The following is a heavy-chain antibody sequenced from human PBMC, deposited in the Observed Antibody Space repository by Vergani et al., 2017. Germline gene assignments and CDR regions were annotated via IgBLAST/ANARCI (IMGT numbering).Heavy chain of an antibody. CDR3: VRDVRVSRT. V-gene: IGHV3-21*01. CDR1: GFTFTSAW. J-gene: IGHJ3*01. Sequence: EVQLVESGGTLVKPGESLRLSCAASGFTFTSAWMNWVRQAPGKGLEWVSSISGNNDDVYYADSVKGRFTISRDNAKNSLYLDMSSLRAEDTAVYYCVRDVRVSRTWGQGTLVAVSS. CDR2: ISGNNDDV.